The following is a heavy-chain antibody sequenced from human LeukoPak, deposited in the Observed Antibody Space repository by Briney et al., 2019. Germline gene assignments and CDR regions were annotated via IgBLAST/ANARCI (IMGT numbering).Heavy chain of an antibody. CDR3: ARPRSGWLSHDAFDI. D-gene: IGHD6-19*01. J-gene: IGHJ3*02. CDR1: GYTFTGYY. V-gene: IGHV1-2*02. CDR2: INLNSGGT. Sequence: ASVTVSCKASGYTFTGYYMHWVRQAPGQGLEWMGWINLNSGGTNYAQKFQGRVTMTRDTSISTAYMELSRLRSDDTAVYYCARPRSGWLSHDAFDIWGQGTMVTVSS.